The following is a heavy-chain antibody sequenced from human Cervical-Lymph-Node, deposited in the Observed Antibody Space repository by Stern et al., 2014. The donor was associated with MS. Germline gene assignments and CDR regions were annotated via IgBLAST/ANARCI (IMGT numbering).Heavy chain of an antibody. Sequence: QVQLMQSWAEVKKPGSSVKVSCKASGGTFSNYAISWVRQAPGQGLEWMGGIIPIFGTANYAQKFQGRVTITADESTSTAYMELSSLRSEDTALYYCARGWSYDILTAYSYWGQGTLVTVSS. J-gene: IGHJ4*02. V-gene: IGHV1-69*01. CDR3: ARGWSYDILTAYSY. D-gene: IGHD3-9*01. CDR1: GGTFSNYA. CDR2: IIPIFGTA.